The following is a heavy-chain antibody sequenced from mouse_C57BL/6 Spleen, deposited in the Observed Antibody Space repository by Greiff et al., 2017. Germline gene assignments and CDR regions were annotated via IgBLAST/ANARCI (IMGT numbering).Heavy chain of an antibody. CDR1: GFTFSDYG. D-gene: IGHD1-1*01. V-gene: IGHV5-17*01. J-gene: IGHJ3*01. CDR2: ISSGSSTI. CDR3: ARADGSSQFAY. Sequence: EVHLVESGGGLVKPGGSLKLSCAASGFTFSDYGMHWVRQAPEKGLEWVAYISSGSSTIYYADTVKGRFTISSDNAKNTLVLQMTSLRSEDTAMYYCARADGSSQFAYWGQGTLVTVSA.